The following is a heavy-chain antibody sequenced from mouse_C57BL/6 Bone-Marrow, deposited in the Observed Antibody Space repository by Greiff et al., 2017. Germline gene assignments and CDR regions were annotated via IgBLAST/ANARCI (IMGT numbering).Heavy chain of an antibody. CDR3: AKSPGTRMDY. CDR2: IWRGGST. J-gene: IGHJ4*01. CDR1: GFSLTSYG. Sequence: QVQLQQSGPGLVQPSQSLSITCTVSGFSLTSYGVHWVRQSPGKGLEWLGVIWRGGSTDYNAAFMSRPSITKDNSKSQVFFKMNSLQADDTAIYYCAKSPGTRMDYWGQGTSVTVSS. D-gene: IGHD4-1*01. V-gene: IGHV2-5*01.